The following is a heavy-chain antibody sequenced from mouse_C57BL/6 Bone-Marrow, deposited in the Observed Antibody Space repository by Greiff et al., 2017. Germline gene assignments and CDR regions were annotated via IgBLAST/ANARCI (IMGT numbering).Heavy chain of an antibody. D-gene: IGHD1-1*01. Sequence: EVQGVESGPGLAKPSQTLSLTCSVTGYSITSDYWNWIRKFPGNKLEYMGYISYSGSTYYNPSLKSRISITRYTSQNQYYLQLNSVTTEDTATYYCARYGSSDWYFDVWGTRTTVTVSS. CDR1: GYSITSDY. V-gene: IGHV3-8*01. CDR2: ISYSGST. J-gene: IGHJ1*03. CDR3: ARYGSSDWYFDV.